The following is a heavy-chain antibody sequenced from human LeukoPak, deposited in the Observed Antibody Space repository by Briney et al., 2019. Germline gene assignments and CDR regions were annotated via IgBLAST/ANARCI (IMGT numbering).Heavy chain of an antibody. D-gene: IGHD5-24*01. J-gene: IGHJ5*02. CDR2: IYPGDSDT. Sequence: PGASLKISCQGSGYIFTSYWIGWVRQLPGKGLEWMGIIYPGDSDTRYSPSFQGQVTISADKSISTAYLQWSSLKASDTAMYYCARRWNWFDPWGQGTLVTVSS. CDR3: ARRWNWFDP. V-gene: IGHV5-51*01. CDR1: GYIFTSYW.